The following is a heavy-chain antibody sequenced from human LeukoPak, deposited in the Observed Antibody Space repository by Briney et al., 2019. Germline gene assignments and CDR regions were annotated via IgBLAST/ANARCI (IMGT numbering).Heavy chain of an antibody. J-gene: IGHJ4*02. CDR1: GGSISSGTYY. Sequence: PSETLSLTCTVSGGSISSGTYYWSWIRQPAGKGPEWVGRIYTSGSTNYNPSLKSRVTISVDTSKNQFSLKLSSVTAADTAVYYCARDQDGDYLFDYWGQGTQVTVAS. V-gene: IGHV4-61*02. CDR3: ARDQDGDYLFDY. CDR2: IYTSGST. D-gene: IGHD4-17*01.